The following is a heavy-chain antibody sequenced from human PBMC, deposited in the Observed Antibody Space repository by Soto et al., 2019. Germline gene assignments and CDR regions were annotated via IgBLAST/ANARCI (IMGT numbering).Heavy chain of an antibody. CDR2: ISSSGSTI. V-gene: IGHV3-48*03. J-gene: IGHJ6*02. Sequence: ESGGGLVQPGGSLRLSCAASGFTFSSYEMNWVRQAPGKGLEWVSYISSSGSTIYYADSVKGRFTISRDNAKNSLYLQMNSLRAEDTAVYYCARDEFGAVAGDYYYGMDVWGQGTTVTVSS. CDR1: GFTFSSYE. D-gene: IGHD6-19*01. CDR3: ARDEFGAVAGDYYYGMDV.